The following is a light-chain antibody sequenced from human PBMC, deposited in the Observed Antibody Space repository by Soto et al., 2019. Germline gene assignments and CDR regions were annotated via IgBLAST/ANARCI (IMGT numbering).Light chain of an antibody. Sequence: DIQLTQSPSSLSASIGDRVTITCRASQGISNDLAWYQQKPGTAPKLLIYAASTSQSGVPSRFSGSGSGTDFTLSISSLQPEDVTTYYCQQYSSAPHTFGQGTNLEIK. CDR3: QQYSSAPHT. V-gene: IGKV1-27*01. CDR1: QGISND. CDR2: AAS. J-gene: IGKJ2*01.